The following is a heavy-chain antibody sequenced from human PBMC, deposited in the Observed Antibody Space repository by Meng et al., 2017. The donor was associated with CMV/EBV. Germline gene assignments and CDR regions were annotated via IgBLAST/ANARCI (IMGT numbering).Heavy chain of an antibody. D-gene: IGHD5/OR15-5a*01. CDR2: IYAGDADF. Sequence: GESLKISCKASGFTSISYRIGWVRQMPGKGLEWMGIIYAGDADFCYNPPFQGQVTISADRSTNTAYLQWRSLKNSDTAIYYCARLGIVSSAVGLAFDVWGQGTMVTVSS. V-gene: IGHV5-51*01. J-gene: IGHJ3*01. CDR3: ARLGIVSSAVGLAFDV. CDR1: GFTSISYR.